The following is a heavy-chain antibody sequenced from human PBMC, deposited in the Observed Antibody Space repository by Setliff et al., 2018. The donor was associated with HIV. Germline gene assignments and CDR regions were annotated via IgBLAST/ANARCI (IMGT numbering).Heavy chain of an antibody. J-gene: IGHJ4*02. CDR2: IYYSGRS. D-gene: IGHD6-25*01. V-gene: IGHV4-31*03. Sequence: SETLSLTCTVSGGSISSGGFYWTWIRQHPGKGLEWIGYIYYSGRSYYNPSLKSRLTISLETSKNQFSLKLSSVTAADTAVYYCARDVGSSAWPFDHWGQGTLVTVSS. CDR3: ARDVGSSAWPFDH. CDR1: GGSISSGGFY.